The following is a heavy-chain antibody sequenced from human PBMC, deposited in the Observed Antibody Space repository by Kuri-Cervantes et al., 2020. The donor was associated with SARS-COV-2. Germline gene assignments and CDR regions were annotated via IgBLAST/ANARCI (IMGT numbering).Heavy chain of an antibody. CDR3: ARIGLEWLSEVDY. V-gene: IGHV3-64*02. Sequence: GGSLRLSCAASGFTFSSYAMHWVRQAPGKGLEYVSAISSNGGSTYYADSVKGRFTISRDNSKNTLYLQMGSLRAEDMAVYYCARIGLEWLSEVDYWGQGTLVTDSS. J-gene: IGHJ4*02. D-gene: IGHD3-3*01. CDR1: GFTFSSYA. CDR2: ISSNGGST.